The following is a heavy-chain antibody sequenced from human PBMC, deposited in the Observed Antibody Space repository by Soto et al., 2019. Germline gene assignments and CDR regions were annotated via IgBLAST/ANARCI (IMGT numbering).Heavy chain of an antibody. CDR3: ARGGKTVTTFDY. D-gene: IGHD4-17*01. Sequence: QLQLQESGSGLVKPSQTLSLTCAVSGGSISSGGYSWSWIRQPPGKGLEWIGYIYHSGSTYYNPSLKSRVXIXVYXSKNQFSLKLSSVTAADTAGYYCARGGKTVTTFDYWGQGTLVTVSS. V-gene: IGHV4-30-2*01. CDR1: GGSISSGGYS. CDR2: IYHSGST. J-gene: IGHJ4*02.